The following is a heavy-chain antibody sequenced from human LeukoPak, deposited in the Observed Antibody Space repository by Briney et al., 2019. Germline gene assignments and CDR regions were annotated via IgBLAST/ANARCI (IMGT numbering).Heavy chain of an antibody. CDR2: ISWNSGSI. D-gene: IGHD6-19*01. Sequence: GRSLRLSCAASGFTFDDYAMHWVRQAPGKGLEWVSGISWNSGSIGYADSVKGRFTISRDSAKNTVYLQMNSLRAEDTAVYYCARWYSSGWYSDYWGQGTLVTVSS. CDR3: ARWYSSGWYSDY. J-gene: IGHJ4*02. V-gene: IGHV3-9*01. CDR1: GFTFDDYA.